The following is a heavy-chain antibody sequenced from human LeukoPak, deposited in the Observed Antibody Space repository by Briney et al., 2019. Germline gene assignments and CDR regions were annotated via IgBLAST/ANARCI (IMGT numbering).Heavy chain of an antibody. CDR1: GGSISSYY. J-gene: IGHJ4*02. D-gene: IGHD6-19*01. CDR2: IYSSGST. V-gene: IGHV4-4*07. CDR3: AREQWLRSFDY. Sequence: SETLSLTCTVSGGSISSYYWSWIRQPAGRGLEWIGRIYSSGSTNYNPSLKSRLTMSVDTSKNQFSLKLSSVTAADTAVYYCAREQWLRSFDYWGQGTLVTVSS.